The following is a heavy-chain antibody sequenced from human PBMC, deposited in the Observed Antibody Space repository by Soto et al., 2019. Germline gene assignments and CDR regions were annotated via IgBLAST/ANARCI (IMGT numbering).Heavy chain of an antibody. D-gene: IGHD5-18*01. V-gene: IGHV3-23*01. CDR3: AKGSGYSYGYTLWFDP. J-gene: IGHJ5*02. CDR1: GFTFNSYA. CDR2: ISGSGGGT. Sequence: EVQLLESGGGLVQPGGSLRLSCAASGFTFNSYAMSWVRQAPGKGLEWVSDISGSGGGTYYADSVKGRVTISRDNSKNIVYLQMNSLRAEDTAVYYCAKGSGYSYGYTLWFDPWGQGTLVTVSS.